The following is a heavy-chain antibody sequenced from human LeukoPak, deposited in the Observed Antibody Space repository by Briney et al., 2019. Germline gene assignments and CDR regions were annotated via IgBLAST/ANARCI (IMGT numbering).Heavy chain of an antibody. Sequence: PSETLSLTCTVSGCSISSYYWSWIRQPSGKGLEWIGYIYYSGSTNYNPSLKSRVTISVDTSKNQFSPKLSSMTAADTAVYYCERSMRYYDILTGYSMNDAFDIWGQGTMVTVSS. J-gene: IGHJ3*02. V-gene: IGHV4-59*08. CDR2: IYYSGST. D-gene: IGHD3-9*01. CDR1: GCSISSYY. CDR3: ERSMRYYDILTGYSMNDAFDI.